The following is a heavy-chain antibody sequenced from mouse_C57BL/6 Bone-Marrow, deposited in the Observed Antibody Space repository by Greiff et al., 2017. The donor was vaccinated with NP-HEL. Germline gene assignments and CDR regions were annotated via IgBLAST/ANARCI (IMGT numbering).Heavy chain of an antibody. CDR1: GYTFTSYW. Sequence: VPLPQSGAELVKPWASVKLSCKASGYTFTSYWMHWVKQRPGQGPEWIGMLHPNSGSTNYNEKFKSKATLTVDKSSSTAYMQLSSLTSEDSAVYYCARSDDYYAMDYWGQGTSVTVSS. CDR2: LHPNSGST. CDR3: ARSDDYYAMDY. V-gene: IGHV1-64*01. J-gene: IGHJ4*01.